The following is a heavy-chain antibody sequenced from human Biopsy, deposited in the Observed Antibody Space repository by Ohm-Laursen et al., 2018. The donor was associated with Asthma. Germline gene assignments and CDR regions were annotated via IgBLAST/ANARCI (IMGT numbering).Heavy chain of an antibody. CDR3: ARGPELDV. V-gene: IGHV4-34*01. CDR2: TNEREVT. J-gene: IGHJ6*02. Sequence: SQTLSLTCDVYPGSFSGFFWTWIRQSPGKGLEWIGETNEREVTNNNPSLKSRVIISIDTYWNRVSLKLTSVTAADTAVYYCARGPELDVWGQGTTVTVSS. CDR1: PGSFSGFF.